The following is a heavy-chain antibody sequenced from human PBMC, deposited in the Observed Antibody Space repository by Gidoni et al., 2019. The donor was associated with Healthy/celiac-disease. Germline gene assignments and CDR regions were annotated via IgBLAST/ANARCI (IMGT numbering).Heavy chain of an antibody. Sequence: EVQLVESGGGLVKPGGSLRLSCAASGLPFSSYSMNWVRQAPGKGLEWVSSISSSSSYIYYADSVKGRFTISRDNAKNSLYLQMNSLRAEDTAVYYCARVRTEYYGGNSGVFDYWGQGTLVTVSS. J-gene: IGHJ4*02. D-gene: IGHD4-17*01. CDR2: ISSSSSYI. V-gene: IGHV3-21*01. CDR3: ARVRTEYYGGNSGVFDY. CDR1: GLPFSSYS.